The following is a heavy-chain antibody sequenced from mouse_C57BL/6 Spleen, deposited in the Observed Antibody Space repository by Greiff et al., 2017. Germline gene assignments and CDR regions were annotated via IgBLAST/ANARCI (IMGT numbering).Heavy chain of an antibody. V-gene: IGHV1-53*01. D-gene: IGHD2-4*01. Sequence: VQLQQPGTELVKPGASVKLSCKASGYTFTSYWMHWVKQRPGQGLEWIGNINPSNGGTNYNEKFKSKATLTVDKSSSTAYMQLSSLTSEDSAVYYCARPIYYEYAWFADWGQGTLVTVSA. CDR3: ARPIYYEYAWFAD. J-gene: IGHJ3*01. CDR2: INPSNGGT. CDR1: GYTFTSYW.